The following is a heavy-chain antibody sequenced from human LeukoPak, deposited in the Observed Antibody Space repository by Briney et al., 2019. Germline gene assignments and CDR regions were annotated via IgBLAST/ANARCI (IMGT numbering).Heavy chain of an antibody. CDR2: INPNSGGT. D-gene: IGHD3-3*01. CDR3: ASGDYDFWSGSHFDY. Sequence: ASVTVSCKASEYAFTGYYMHWVRQAPGQGLEWMGWINPNSGGTNYAQKFQGRVTMTRDTSISTAYMELSRLRSDDTAVYYCASGDYDFWSGSHFDYWGQGTLVTVSS. CDR1: EYAFTGYY. J-gene: IGHJ4*02. V-gene: IGHV1-2*02.